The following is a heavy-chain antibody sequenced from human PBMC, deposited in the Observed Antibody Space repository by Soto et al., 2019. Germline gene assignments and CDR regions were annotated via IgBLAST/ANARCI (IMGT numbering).Heavy chain of an antibody. V-gene: IGHV4-4*02. J-gene: IGHJ4*02. Sequence: SETLSLTCAVSGGSISSSNWWSWVRQPPGKGLEWIGYIYHSGSTNYNPSLKSRVTISVDTSKNQFSLKLSSVTAADTAVYYCARGFYYYGSGTLAWDYWGQGTLVTVSS. D-gene: IGHD3-10*01. CDR1: GGSISSSNW. CDR3: ARGFYYYGSGTLAWDY. CDR2: IYHSGST.